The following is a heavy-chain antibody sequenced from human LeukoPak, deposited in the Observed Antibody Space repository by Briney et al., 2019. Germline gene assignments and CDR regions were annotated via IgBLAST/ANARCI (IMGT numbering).Heavy chain of an antibody. V-gene: IGHV3-30*03. D-gene: IGHD6-13*01. Sequence: GGSLRLSCAASGFTFSSYGMHWVRRAPGKGLEWVAVISYDGSNKYYADSVKGRFTISRDNAKNSLYLQMNSLRAEDTAVYYCARESSSSFPSWGQGTLVTVSS. CDR1: GFTFSSYG. J-gene: IGHJ5*02. CDR3: ARESSSSFPS. CDR2: ISYDGSNK.